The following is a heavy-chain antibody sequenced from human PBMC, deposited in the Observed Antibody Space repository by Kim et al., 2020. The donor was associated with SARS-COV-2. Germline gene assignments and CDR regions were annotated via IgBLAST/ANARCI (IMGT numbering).Heavy chain of an antibody. J-gene: IGHJ4*02. CDR2: INNNGGIT. V-gene: IGHV3-64*01. CDR3: ARPQMGSYDYGSELEY. CDR1: GFTFSSYA. D-gene: IGHD3-10*01. Sequence: GGSLRLSCAASGFTFSSYAMHWVRQAPGRGLEYVSTINNNGGITYYANSVKGRFTISRDNSRNTLYLQMGSLRAEDMAVYYCARPQMGSYDYGSELEYWGQGALVTVSS.